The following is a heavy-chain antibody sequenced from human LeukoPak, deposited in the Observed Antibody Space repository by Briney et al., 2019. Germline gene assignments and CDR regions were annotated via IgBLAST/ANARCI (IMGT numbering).Heavy chain of an antibody. CDR2: IYTSGST. V-gene: IGHV4-61*02. D-gene: IGHD3-3*01. CDR1: GGSISSGSYY. J-gene: IGHJ5*02. Sequence: PSQTLSLTCTVSGGSISSGSYYWSWIRQPAGKGLEWIGRIYTSGSTNYNPSLKSRVTISVDTSKNQFSLKLSSVTAADTAVYYCARGTYYDFWSGYYTGINWFDPWGQGTLVTVSS. CDR3: ARGTYYDFWSGYYTGINWFDP.